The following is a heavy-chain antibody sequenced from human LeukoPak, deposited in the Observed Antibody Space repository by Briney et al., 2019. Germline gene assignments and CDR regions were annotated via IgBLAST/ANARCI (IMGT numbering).Heavy chain of an antibody. CDR3: AKGRPHYYDSSGYYYFDY. J-gene: IGHJ4*02. D-gene: IGHD3-22*01. V-gene: IGHV3-23*01. CDR2: ISGSGGST. Sequence: GGSLRLSCAASGFAFSSYAMSWVRQAPGKGLEWVSAISGSGGSTYYADSVKGRFTISRDNSKNTLYLQMNSLRAEDTAVYYCAKGRPHYYDSSGYYYFDYWGQGTLVTVSS. CDR1: GFAFSSYA.